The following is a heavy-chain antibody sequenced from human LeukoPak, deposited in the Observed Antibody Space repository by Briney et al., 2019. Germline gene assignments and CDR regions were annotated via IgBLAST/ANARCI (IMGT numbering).Heavy chain of an antibody. J-gene: IGHJ6*02. CDR2: ISYDGSNK. CDR3: AKDSRVVDTAMVNGYYYYGMDV. D-gene: IGHD5-18*01. CDR1: GFTFSSYS. V-gene: IGHV3-30-3*01. Sequence: QAGGSLRLSCAASGFTFSSYSMHWVRQAPGKGLEWVAVISYDGSNKYYADSVKGRFTISRDNSKNTLYLQMNSLRAEDTAVYYCAKDSRVVDTAMVNGYYYYGMDVWGQGTTVTVSS.